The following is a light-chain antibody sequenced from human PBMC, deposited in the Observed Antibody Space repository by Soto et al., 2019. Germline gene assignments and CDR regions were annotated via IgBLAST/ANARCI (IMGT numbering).Light chain of an antibody. CDR1: QSINSN. V-gene: IGKV3-20*01. CDR3: QHYYSSQWT. J-gene: IGKJ1*01. Sequence: IVMTQSPATLSVSPGERATLSCRASQSINSNLAWYQQKPGQAPRLLIYGVSSGATGIPDRFSGSGSGTDFSLTISRVEPEDFAVYHCQHYYSSQWTFGQGTKVDIK. CDR2: GVS.